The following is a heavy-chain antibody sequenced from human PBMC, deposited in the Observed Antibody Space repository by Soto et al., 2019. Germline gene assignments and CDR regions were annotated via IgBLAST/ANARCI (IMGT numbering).Heavy chain of an antibody. V-gene: IGHV4-30-4*01. CDR2: IYYIGNT. Sequence: QVQLQESGPGLVKPSQTLSLTCTVSGGSISSGDYYWSWIRQPPGKGLEWIGYIYYIGNTHYKPSLKSRFSISIDTSKNQFSLKLNSVTAADAAVYYCARARDYGDYTRYFELWGRGTLVTVSS. CDR1: GGSISSGDYY. CDR3: ARARDYGDYTRYFEL. D-gene: IGHD4-17*01. J-gene: IGHJ2*01.